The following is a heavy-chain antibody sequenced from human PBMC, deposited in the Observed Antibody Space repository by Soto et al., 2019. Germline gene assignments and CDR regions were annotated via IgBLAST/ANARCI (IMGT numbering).Heavy chain of an antibody. CDR3: ARYNYYGSTNLDY. CDR2: IYWDDGK. V-gene: IGHV2-5*02. D-gene: IGHD3-10*01. Sequence: QITLKESGPTLVKPTQTLTLTCTFSGFSLTTSGVGVGWIRQPPGKALEWLAVIYWDDGKRYRPSLKSRLTITKDTSKNQVVLTMNKMEPVNTATYYFARYNYYGSTNLDYWGQVTLVTVSS. J-gene: IGHJ4*02. CDR1: GFSLTTSGVG.